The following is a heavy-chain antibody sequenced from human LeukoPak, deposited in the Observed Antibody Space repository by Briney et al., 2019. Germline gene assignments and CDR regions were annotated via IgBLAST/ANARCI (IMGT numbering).Heavy chain of an antibody. CDR1: GFRFSNHG. Sequence: GGSLRLSCAASGFRFSNHGMNWVRQAPGKGLEWVSSISSSSSYIYYADSVKGRFTISRDNAKNSLYLQMNSLRAEDTAVYYCARDWDAFDIWGQGTMVTVSS. CDR2: ISSSSSYI. V-gene: IGHV3-21*01. J-gene: IGHJ3*02. CDR3: ARDWDAFDI.